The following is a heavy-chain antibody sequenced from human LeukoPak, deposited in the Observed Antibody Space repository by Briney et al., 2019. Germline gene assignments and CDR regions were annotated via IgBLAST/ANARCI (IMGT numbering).Heavy chain of an antibody. J-gene: IGHJ5*02. CDR3: ARSFIAAAGTGFNP. CDR2: INHSGST. CDR1: GGSFSSYY. Sequence: SETLSLTCAVYGGSFSSYYWSWIRQPPGKGLEWIGEINHSGSTNYNPSLKSRVTISVDTSKNQFSLKLSSVTAADTAVYYCARSFIAAAGTGFNPWGQGTLVTVSS. V-gene: IGHV4-34*01. D-gene: IGHD6-13*01.